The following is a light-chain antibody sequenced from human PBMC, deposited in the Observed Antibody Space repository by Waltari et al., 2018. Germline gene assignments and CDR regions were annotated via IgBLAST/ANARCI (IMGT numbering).Light chain of an antibody. CDR3: QQVNNYTFT. Sequence: DIQLTQSPSFLSASVGDRVTITCRASQDISSSLAWYQQKPGRAPKLLIYAASTLQSGVPSRLSGSGSGTEFTLTISSLQPEDFVTYYCQQVNNYTFTFGPGTILDVK. CDR1: QDISSS. J-gene: IGKJ3*01. V-gene: IGKV1-9*01. CDR2: AAS.